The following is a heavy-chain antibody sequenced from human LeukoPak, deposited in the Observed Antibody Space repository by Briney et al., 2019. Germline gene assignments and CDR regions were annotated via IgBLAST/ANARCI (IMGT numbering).Heavy chain of an antibody. CDR3: ARVAYSGSYHFDY. J-gene: IGHJ4*02. Sequence: ASVKVSCKAFGYTFTGYYMHWVRQAPGQGLEWMGWINPNSGGTNYAQKFQGRVTMTRDTSISTAYMELSRLRSDDTAVYYCARVAYSGSYHFDYWGQGTLVTVSS. D-gene: IGHD1-26*01. V-gene: IGHV1-2*02. CDR1: GYTFTGYY. CDR2: INPNSGGT.